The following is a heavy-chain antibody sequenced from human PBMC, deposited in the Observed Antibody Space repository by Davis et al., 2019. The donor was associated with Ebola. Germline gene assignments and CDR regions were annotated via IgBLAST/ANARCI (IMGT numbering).Heavy chain of an antibody. CDR3: ARGEEVYYYGMDV. CDR2: IYYSGST. V-gene: IGHV4-59*12. CDR1: GGSISSYY. Sequence: SETLSLTCTVSGGSISSYYWSWIRQPQGKGLEWIGYIYYSGSTNYNPSLKSRVTISVDTSKNQFSLKLSSVTAADTAVYYCARGEEVYYYGMDVWGQGTTVTVSS. J-gene: IGHJ6*02.